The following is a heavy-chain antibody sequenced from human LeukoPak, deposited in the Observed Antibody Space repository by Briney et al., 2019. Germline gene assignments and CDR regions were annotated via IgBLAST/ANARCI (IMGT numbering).Heavy chain of an antibody. CDR1: GGTFSSYA. V-gene: IGHV1-69*05. Sequence: GASVKVSCKASGGTFSSYAMSWVRQAPGQGLEWMGGIIPIFGTANYAQKFQGRVTITRNTSISTAYMELSSLRSEGTAVYYCARALGARKYRYYYYYMDVWGKGTTVTVSS. CDR2: IIPIFGTA. J-gene: IGHJ6*03. D-gene: IGHD1-26*01. CDR3: ARALGARKYRYYYYYMDV.